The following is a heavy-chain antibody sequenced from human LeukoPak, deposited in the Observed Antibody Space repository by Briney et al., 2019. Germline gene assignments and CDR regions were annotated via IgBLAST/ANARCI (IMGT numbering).Heavy chain of an antibody. J-gene: IGHJ3*02. CDR2: ISAYNGNT. CDR1: GYTFTSYG. CDR3: ARAAHYYDSIPSAFDI. D-gene: IGHD3-22*01. V-gene: IGHV1-18*01. Sequence: GASVKVSCKASGYTFTSYGISWVRQAPGQGLEWMGWISAYNGNTNYAQKLQGRVTMTTDTSTSTAYMELRSLRSDDTAVYYCARAAHYYDSIPSAFDIWGQGTMVSVSS.